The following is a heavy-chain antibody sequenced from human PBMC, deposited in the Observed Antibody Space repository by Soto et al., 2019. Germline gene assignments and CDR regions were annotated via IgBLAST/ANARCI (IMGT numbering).Heavy chain of an antibody. CDR3: ARDFTGWPPDGVDS. V-gene: IGHV1-18*04. D-gene: IGHD3-16*01. CDR1: GFTFTSYA. Sequence: QVHLVQSGPEVKKPGASVKVSCKASGFTFTSYAFTWVRQAPGQGLEWMGYISAYNGGTSHARNFRGRLTMTTVTSTTTAYMELGRLTSDDTAVYYCARDFTGWPPDGVDSWGQGTLVIVSS. J-gene: IGHJ4*02. CDR2: ISAYNGGT.